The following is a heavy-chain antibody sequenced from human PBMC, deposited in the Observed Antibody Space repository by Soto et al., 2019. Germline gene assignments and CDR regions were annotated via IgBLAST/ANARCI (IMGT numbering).Heavy chain of an antibody. CDR1: GGSISSYY. CDR2: IYYSGST. CDR3: ARDSSTVVTPGAYYGMDV. V-gene: IGHV4-59*01. Sequence: PSETLSLTCTVSGGSISSYYWSWIRQPPGKGLECIGYIYYSGSTNYNPSLKSRVTISVDTSNNQFSLKLSSVTAADTALYYCARDSSTVVTPGAYYGMDVWGQGTTVTVSS. D-gene: IGHD4-17*01. J-gene: IGHJ6*02.